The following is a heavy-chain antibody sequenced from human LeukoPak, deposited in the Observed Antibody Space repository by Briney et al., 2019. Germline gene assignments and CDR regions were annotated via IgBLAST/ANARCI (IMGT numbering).Heavy chain of an antibody. CDR2: ISGSGSHT. D-gene: IGHD3-16*01. V-gene: IGHV3-23*01. J-gene: IGHJ4*02. CDR3: ANIPNSFGPDY. Sequence: PGGSLRLSCAASGFTFTTYGMNWVRQAPGKGLEWVSAISGSGSHTYYADSVKGRFTISRDNSKNTLYLQMNSLRVEDTAVYYCANIPNSFGPDYWGQGSLVTVSS. CDR1: GFTFTTYG.